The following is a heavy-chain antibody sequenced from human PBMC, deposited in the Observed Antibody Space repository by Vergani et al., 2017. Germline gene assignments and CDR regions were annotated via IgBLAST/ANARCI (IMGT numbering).Heavy chain of an antibody. CDR1: GLTFSSYW. D-gene: IGHD6-13*01. CDR3: ASGSSNP. CDR2: IKQDGSEK. Sequence: EVQLVESGGGLVQPGGSLRLSCAASGLTFSSYWMSWVRQAPGKGLEWVANIKQDGSEKYYVDSVKGRFTISRDNAKHSLYLQMNSLRAEDTAVYYCASGSSNPWGQGTLVTVSS. J-gene: IGHJ5*02. V-gene: IGHV3-7*01.